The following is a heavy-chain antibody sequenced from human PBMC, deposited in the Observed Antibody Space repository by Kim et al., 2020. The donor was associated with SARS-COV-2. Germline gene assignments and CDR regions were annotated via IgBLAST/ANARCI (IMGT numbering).Heavy chain of an antibody. J-gene: IGHJ3*02. CDR2: INPSGGST. CDR1: GYTFTSYY. Sequence: ASVKVSCKASGYTFTSYYMHWVRQAPGQGLEWMGIINPSGGSTSYAQKFQGRVTMTRDTSTSTVYMELSSLRSEDTAVYYCALPGSVVPAASTPREVAFDIWGQGTMVTVSS. CDR3: ALPGSVVPAASTPREVAFDI. V-gene: IGHV1-46*03. D-gene: IGHD2-2*01.